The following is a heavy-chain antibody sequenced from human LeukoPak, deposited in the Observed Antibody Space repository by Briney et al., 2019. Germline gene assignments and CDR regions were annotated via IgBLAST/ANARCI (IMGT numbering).Heavy chain of an antibody. CDR2: INPNSGGT. D-gene: IGHD3-10*01. Sequence: ASVKVSCKASGYTFTGYYMHWVRQAPGQGLERVGWINPNSGGTNYAQKFQGRVTMTRGTSISTAYMELSRLRSDDTAVYYCARDAGVYYGSGSQWWFDPWGQGTLVTVSS. CDR1: GYTFTGYY. J-gene: IGHJ5*02. V-gene: IGHV1-2*02. CDR3: ARDAGVYYGSGSQWWFDP.